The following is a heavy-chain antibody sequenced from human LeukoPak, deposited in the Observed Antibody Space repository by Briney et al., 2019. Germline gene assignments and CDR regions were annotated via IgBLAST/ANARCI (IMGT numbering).Heavy chain of an antibody. CDR3: ARGSSDRTSASCYNF. CDR2: MNPNSGNT. Sequence: ASVKVPCKASGYTFTSYDINWVRQATGQGLEWMGWMNPNSGNTGYAQNFQGRVTMTRDTSISTAYMELASLTSDDTAVYYCARGSSDRTSASCYNFWGQGTLVTVSA. V-gene: IGHV1-8*01. J-gene: IGHJ4*02. D-gene: IGHD2-2*02. CDR1: GYTFTSYD.